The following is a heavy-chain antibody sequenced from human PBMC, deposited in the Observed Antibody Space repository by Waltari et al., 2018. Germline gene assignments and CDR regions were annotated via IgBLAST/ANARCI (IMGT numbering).Heavy chain of an antibody. CDR1: GFTFSSYN. CDR3: ARGRHGYIQDVFDI. D-gene: IGHD5-12*01. Sequence: EVQLVESGGGMVQPGESLSLSCAASGFTFSSYNMNWVSQAPGKGLEWVSDISSSTTTYYADYVKGRFTISRDNAKNSLYLQMNSLRAEDTALYYCARGRHGYIQDVFDIWGQGTMVSVSS. V-gene: IGHV3-48*01. J-gene: IGHJ3*02. CDR2: ISSSTTT.